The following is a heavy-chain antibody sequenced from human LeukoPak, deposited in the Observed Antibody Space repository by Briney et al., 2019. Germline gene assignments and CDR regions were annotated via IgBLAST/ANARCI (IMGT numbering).Heavy chain of an antibody. CDR1: GFTFSSYG. V-gene: IGHV3-33*06. CDR3: AKTGNYYDSSGYCLDY. J-gene: IGHJ4*02. Sequence: GGSLRLSCAASGFTFSSYGMHWVRQAPGKGLEWVAVIWYDGSNKYYADSVKGRFTISRDNSKNTLYLQMNSLRAEDTAVYYCAKTGNYYDSSGYCLDYWGQGTLVTVSS. D-gene: IGHD3-22*01. CDR2: IWYDGSNK.